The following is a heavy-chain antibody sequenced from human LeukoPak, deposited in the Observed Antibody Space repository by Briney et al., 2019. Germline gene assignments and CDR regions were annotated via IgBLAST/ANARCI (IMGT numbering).Heavy chain of an antibody. J-gene: IGHJ6*03. CDR3: AAAVYYYYYMDV. Sequence: SVKLSCKASGGTFRSYAISWVRQAPGHGLEWMGRIIPIFGTANYAQTFQGRVTITTAESTSTAYMELTSLRSAATAVYYCAAAVYYYYYMDVWGKGTTVTVSS. CDR2: IIPIFGTA. D-gene: IGHD6-25*01. V-gene: IGHV1-69*05. CDR1: GGTFRSYA.